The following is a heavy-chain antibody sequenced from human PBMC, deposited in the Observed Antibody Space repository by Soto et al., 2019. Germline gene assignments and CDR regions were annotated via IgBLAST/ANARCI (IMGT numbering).Heavy chain of an antibody. V-gene: IGHV4-59*01. CDR1: GDSTGQSISNYY. Sequence: SETLSLTCTVSGDSTGQSISNYYWSWIRQPPGKGLEWLGYIYYSGKIDYNPSLKSRVTISVDTSKNQFSLKLSSVTAADTAVYYCARDCLRCHPTLVGWGGMDVWGQGTTVTVSS. D-gene: IGHD4-17*01. J-gene: IGHJ6*02. CDR3: ARDCLRCHPTLVGWGGMDV. CDR2: IYYSGKI.